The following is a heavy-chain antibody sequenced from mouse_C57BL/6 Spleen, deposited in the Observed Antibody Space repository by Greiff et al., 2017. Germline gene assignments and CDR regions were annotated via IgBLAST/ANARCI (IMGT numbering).Heavy chain of an antibody. CDR1: GFTFSDYG. CDR2: ISSGSSTI. D-gene: IGHD1-1*01. CDR3: AIYGSSDLYYYAMDY. Sequence: EVHLVESGGGLVKPGGSLKLSCAASGFTFSDYGMHWVRQAPEKGLEWVAYISSGSSTIYYADTVKGRFPISRDNAKNTLFLQMTRLRSVDTAMYYCAIYGSSDLYYYAMDYWGEGTSVTVSS. J-gene: IGHJ4*01. V-gene: IGHV5-17*01.